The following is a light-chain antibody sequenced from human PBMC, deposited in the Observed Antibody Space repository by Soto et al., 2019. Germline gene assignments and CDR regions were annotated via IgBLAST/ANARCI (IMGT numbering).Light chain of an antibody. J-gene: IGKJ2*01. CDR1: QSISSS. CDR3: QQSYSISYT. V-gene: IGKV1-39*01. Sequence: DIQMTQSPSSLSASVGDRVTITCRASQSISSSLNWYQQKAGKAPELLIYAASSLQRALPSRFSGSGSGTDFPLTISHLQPEDFATYYCQQSYSISYTFGPGTRLEI. CDR2: AAS.